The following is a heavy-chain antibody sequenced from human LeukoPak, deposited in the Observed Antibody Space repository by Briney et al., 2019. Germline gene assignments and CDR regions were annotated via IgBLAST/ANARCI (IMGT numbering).Heavy chain of an antibody. V-gene: IGHV3-11*01. CDR1: GFTFSDYY. CDR3: ARDQYDYVWGN. CDR2: ISSSGSAI. J-gene: IGHJ4*02. Sequence: KPGGSLRLSCAASGFTFSDYYMSWIRQAPGKGLEWVSYISSSGSAIYYADSVKGRFTISRDNAKNSLYLQMSSLRVEDTAVYYCARDQYDYVWGNWGQGTLVTVSS. D-gene: IGHD3-16*01.